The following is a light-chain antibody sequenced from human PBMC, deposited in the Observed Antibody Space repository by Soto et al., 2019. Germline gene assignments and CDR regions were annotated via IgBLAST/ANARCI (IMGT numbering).Light chain of an antibody. J-gene: IGKJ1*01. Sequence: AIQMTQSPSSLSASVGDRVVITCRASQGIRNDLGWNQQKPGKAPKLLIYAASSLQSGVPSRFSGSGSGTDFTLTISSLQPEDFGTYYCLQDYNYPRTFGQGTKVDIK. CDR1: QGIRND. CDR2: AAS. CDR3: LQDYNYPRT. V-gene: IGKV1-6*01.